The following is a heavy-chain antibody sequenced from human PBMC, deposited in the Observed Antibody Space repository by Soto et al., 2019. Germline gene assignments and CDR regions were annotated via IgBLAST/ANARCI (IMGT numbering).Heavy chain of an antibody. D-gene: IGHD2-15*01. V-gene: IGHV3-23*01. CDR2: LTPAGTT. CDR1: GFSFSDYS. CDR3: AKRATTVPTPGNYFDC. Sequence: EVQLLESGGGLVQPGGSLRLSCAASGFSFSDYSMTWVRQAPGRGLEWVSTLTPAGTTFYADSVKGRFTISRDNYRNTRSLHMYNLRAEDTARYYCAKRATTVPTPGNYFDCWGQGTLVTVSS. J-gene: IGHJ4*02.